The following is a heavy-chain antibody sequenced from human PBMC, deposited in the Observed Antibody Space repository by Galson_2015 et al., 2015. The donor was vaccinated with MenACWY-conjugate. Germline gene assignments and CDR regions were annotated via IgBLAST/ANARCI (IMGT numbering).Heavy chain of an antibody. J-gene: IGHJ4*02. Sequence: QSGAEVTKPGESLQISCKGSGYSFSSYWIGWVRQMPGKGLEWMGIIDTGDSDTRYSPSFQGQVTTSADKSIRTAYLQWSSQKASDSAIYNCAIVYIAKVLSSYCGQGTLVTVSS. V-gene: IGHV5-51*03. CDR2: IDTGDSDT. D-gene: IGHD5-18*01. CDR1: GYSFSSYW. CDR3: AIVYIAKVLSSY.